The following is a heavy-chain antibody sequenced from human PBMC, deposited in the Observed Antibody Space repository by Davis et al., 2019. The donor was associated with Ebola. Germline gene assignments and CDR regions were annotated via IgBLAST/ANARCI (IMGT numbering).Heavy chain of an antibody. D-gene: IGHD2-15*01. J-gene: IGHJ6*04. V-gene: IGHV1-3*01. CDR2: INAGNGNT. CDR1: GYTFTSYA. CDR3: ARETIVVVVAASSPYYYGMDV. Sequence: ASVKVSCKASGYTFTSYAMHWVRQAPGQRLEWMGWINAGNGNTKYSQKFQGRVTMTRDTSTSTVYMELSSLRSEDTAVYYCARETIVVVVAASSPYYYGMDVWGKGTTVTVSS.